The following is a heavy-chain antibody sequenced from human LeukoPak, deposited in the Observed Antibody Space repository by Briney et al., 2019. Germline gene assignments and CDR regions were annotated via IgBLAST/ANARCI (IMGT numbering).Heavy chain of an antibody. CDR2: IRYDGTNK. V-gene: IGHV3-30*02. Sequence: GGSLRLSCAASGFTFSSYGMHWVRQAPGKGLEWVAFIRYDGTNKYYADSVKGRFTISRDNAKNSLSLQMNILRAEDTAVYYCARELGKYRRILGRDSQWLAVSGFDNWGQGILVTVSS. CDR3: ARELGKYRRILGRDSQWLAVSGFDN. CDR1: GFTFSSYG. D-gene: IGHD6-19*01. J-gene: IGHJ4*02.